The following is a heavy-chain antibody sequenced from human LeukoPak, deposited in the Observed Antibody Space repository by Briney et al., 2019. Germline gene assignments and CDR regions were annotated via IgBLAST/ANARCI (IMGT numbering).Heavy chain of an antibody. Sequence: NTSETLSLTCTVSGGSISSGGYYWSWIRQHPGKGLEWIGYIYYSGSTYYNPSLKSRVTISVDTSKNQFSLKLSSVTAADTAVYYCARESRSITIFGVVSYYFDYWGQGTLVTVSS. CDR2: IYYSGST. CDR3: ARESRSITIFGVVSYYFDY. D-gene: IGHD3-3*01. J-gene: IGHJ4*02. CDR1: GGSISSGGYY. V-gene: IGHV4-31*03.